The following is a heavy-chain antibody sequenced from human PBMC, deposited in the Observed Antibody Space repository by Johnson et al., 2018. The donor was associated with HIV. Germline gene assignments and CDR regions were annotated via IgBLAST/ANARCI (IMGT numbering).Heavy chain of an antibody. Sequence: VQLVESGGGVVRPGGSLRLSCAASGFTFDDYGMSWVRQAPGTGLEWVPGINWNGGSTGYADSVKGRFTISRDNAKNSLYLQMNSLRAEDTALYYCARANSYGDYRAKAFDIWGQGTMVTVSS. D-gene: IGHD4-17*01. CDR2: INWNGGST. CDR3: ARANSYGDYRAKAFDI. V-gene: IGHV3-20*04. J-gene: IGHJ3*02. CDR1: GFTFDDYG.